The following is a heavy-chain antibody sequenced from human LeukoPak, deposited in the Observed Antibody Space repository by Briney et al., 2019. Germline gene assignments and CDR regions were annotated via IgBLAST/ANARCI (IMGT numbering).Heavy chain of an antibody. Sequence: GGSLRLSRAASGYTFSSYWMHWVRQVPGKGLVWVARINTDGSDTGYADSVKGRFTISRDNAKNTLYLQMNSLRAEDTAVYYCTRAPLGYYWGRGTLVTVSS. J-gene: IGHJ4*02. D-gene: IGHD3-16*01. CDR2: INTDGSDT. CDR1: GYTFSSYW. CDR3: TRAPLGYY. V-gene: IGHV3-74*01.